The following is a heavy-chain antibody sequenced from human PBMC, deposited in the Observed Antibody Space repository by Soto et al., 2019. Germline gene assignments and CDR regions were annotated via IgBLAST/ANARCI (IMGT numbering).Heavy chain of an antibody. CDR3: ARYVSAALPN. CDR1: GFTFSNYW. V-gene: IGHV3-74*01. Sequence: GGSLRLSCAASGFTFSNYWMHWVRQAPGKGLVWVSRINSDGSSTNYADSVKGRFTISRDNAKNTLYLQMDSLRAEDTAVYYCARYVSAALPNWGQGILVTVSS. CDR2: INSDGSST. J-gene: IGHJ4*02. D-gene: IGHD6-6*01.